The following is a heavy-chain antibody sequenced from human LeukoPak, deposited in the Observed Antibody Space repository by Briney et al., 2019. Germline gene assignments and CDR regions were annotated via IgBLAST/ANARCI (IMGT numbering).Heavy chain of an antibody. CDR3: ARDRRNNWNPQGWFDP. CDR2: ISSSSSYI. J-gene: IGHJ5*02. D-gene: IGHD1-20*01. CDR1: GFTFSSYS. Sequence: GGSLRLSCAASGFTFSSYSMNWVRQAPGKGLEWVSSISSSSSYIYYADSVKGRFTISRDNAKNSLYLQMNSLRAEDTAVYYCARDRRNNWNPQGWFDPWGQGTLVTVSS. V-gene: IGHV3-21*01.